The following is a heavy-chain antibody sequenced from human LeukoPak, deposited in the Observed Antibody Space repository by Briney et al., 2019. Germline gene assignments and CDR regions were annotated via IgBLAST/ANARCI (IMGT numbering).Heavy chain of an antibody. V-gene: IGHV4-39*01. Sequence: AETLSLTCTVSGGSISSSSYYWGWIRQPPGKGLEWIRSIYYSGSSYYNTSLKSRVSISVDTSKNQFSLKLSSVTAADTAVYYCARVLGSYGRTDAFDIWGQGTMVTVSS. CDR2: IYYSGSS. D-gene: IGHD5-18*01. J-gene: IGHJ3*02. CDR1: GGSISSSSYY. CDR3: ARVLGSYGRTDAFDI.